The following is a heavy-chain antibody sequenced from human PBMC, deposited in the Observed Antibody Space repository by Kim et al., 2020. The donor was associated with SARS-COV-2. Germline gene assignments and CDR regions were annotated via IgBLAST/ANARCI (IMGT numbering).Heavy chain of an antibody. V-gene: IGHV3-21*01. CDR1: GFTFSSYS. CDR2: ISSSSSYI. D-gene: IGHD5-12*01. J-gene: IGHJ6*02. CDR3: ARDPLVATIKHYYYGMDV. Sequence: GGSLRLSCAASGFTFSSYSMNWVRQAPGKGLEWVSSISSSSSYIYYADSVKGRFTISRDNAKNSLYLQMNSLRAEDTAVYYCARDPLVATIKHYYYGMDVWGQGTTVTVSS.